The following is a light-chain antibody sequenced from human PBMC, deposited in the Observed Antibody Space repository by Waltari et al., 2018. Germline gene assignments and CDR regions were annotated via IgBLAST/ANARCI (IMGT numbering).Light chain of an antibody. CDR2: DVT. CDR3: CSYASTTWV. J-gene: IGLJ3*02. CDR1: SSVVGSSIF. Sequence: QSALTQPASVSGSPGLSITISCPGTSSVVGSSIFVSWYQQHPGKAPKLMIYDVTKRPSGVSNRFSGSKSGNTASLTISGLQAGDEADYYCCSYASTTWVFGGGTRLTVL. V-gene: IGLV2-23*02.